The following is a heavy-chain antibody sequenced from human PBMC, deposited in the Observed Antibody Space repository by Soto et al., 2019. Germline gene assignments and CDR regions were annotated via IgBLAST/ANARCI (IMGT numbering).Heavy chain of an antibody. CDR1: GYIFTSYS. J-gene: IGHJ4*02. D-gene: IGHD2-8*01. V-gene: IGHV1-3*05. CDR3: ARPMNSNDYLDS. CDR2: IHGNDGTT. Sequence: QVHLVQSGAVEKKPGASVKVSCKTSGYIFTSYSMHWVRQAPGQRPEWMGWIHGNDGTTKYSQTFQGRVTLTRDTSASTDYMELGSLRPEDTAVYYCARPMNSNDYLDSWGQGTLVTVSS.